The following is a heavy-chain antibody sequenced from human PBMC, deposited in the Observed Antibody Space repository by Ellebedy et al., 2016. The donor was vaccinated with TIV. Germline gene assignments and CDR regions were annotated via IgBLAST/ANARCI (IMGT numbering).Heavy chain of an antibody. CDR1: GYTLTELS. J-gene: IGHJ6*02. Sequence: ASVKVSXKVSGYTLTELSMHWVRQAPGKGLEWMGGFDPEDGETIYAQKFQGRVTMTEDTSTDTAYMELSSLRSEDTAVYYCATDMRTRDSGYDWVYYYYGMDVWGQGTTVTVSS. CDR2: FDPEDGET. CDR3: ATDMRTRDSGYDWVYYYYGMDV. V-gene: IGHV1-24*01. D-gene: IGHD5-12*01.